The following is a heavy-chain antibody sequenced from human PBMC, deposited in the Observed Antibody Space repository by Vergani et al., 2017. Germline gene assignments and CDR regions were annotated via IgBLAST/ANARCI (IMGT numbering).Heavy chain of an antibody. CDR3: AISYSSSSNYYYYYGMDV. CDR1: GYSFTSYW. D-gene: IGHD6-6*01. J-gene: IGHJ6*02. CDR2: IYPGDSDT. V-gene: IGHV5-51*01. Sequence: EVQLVQSGAEVKKPGESLKISCKRSGYSFTSYWIGWARQMPGKGLEWMGVIYPGDSDTRYSPSFQGQVTISADKSISTAYLQWSSMKASDTAMYYCAISYSSSSNYYYYYGMDVWGQGTTVTVSS.